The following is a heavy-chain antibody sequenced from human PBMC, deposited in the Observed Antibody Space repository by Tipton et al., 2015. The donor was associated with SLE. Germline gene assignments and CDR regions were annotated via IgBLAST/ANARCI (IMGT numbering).Heavy chain of an antibody. Sequence: TLSLTCAVSGYSINSGYYWGWIRQPPGKGLEWIGSIYHSGSTYYNPSLKSRVTISVDTSKNQFSLKLISVTAADTAVYYCARLLNYDFWSCDYRGYYMDVWGKGTTVIVSS. D-gene: IGHD3-3*01. CDR3: ARLLNYDFWSCDYRGYYMDV. J-gene: IGHJ6*03. V-gene: IGHV4-38-2*01. CDR2: IYHSGST. CDR1: GYSINSGYY.